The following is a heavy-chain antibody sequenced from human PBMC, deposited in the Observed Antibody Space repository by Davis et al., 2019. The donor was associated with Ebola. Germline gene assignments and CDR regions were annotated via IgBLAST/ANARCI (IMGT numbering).Heavy chain of an antibody. V-gene: IGHV3-23*01. CDR2: ISGSGGTT. D-gene: IGHD5-12*01. Sequence: GESLKISCAASGFTFSNYAMSWVRQAPGKGLEWVSTISGSGGTTYYADSVKGRFTISRDNSKNTLYLQMNSLRAEDTAVYYCAKPTILSAYDPFDYWGQGTLVTVSS. CDR1: GFTFSNYA. J-gene: IGHJ4*02. CDR3: AKPTILSAYDPFDY.